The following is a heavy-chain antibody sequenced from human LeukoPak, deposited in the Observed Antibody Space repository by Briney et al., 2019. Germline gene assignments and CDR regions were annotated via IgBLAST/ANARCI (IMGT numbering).Heavy chain of an antibody. CDR1: GFTFSSYW. V-gene: IGHV3-7*01. CDR3: ARDGYNFPFDY. Sequence: GGSLRLSCAASGFTFSSYWMSWVRQAPGKGLEWAANIKQDGSEKYYVDSVKGRFTISRDNAKNSLYLQMNSLRAEDTAVYYCARDGYNFPFDYWGQGTLVTVSS. J-gene: IGHJ4*02. D-gene: IGHD5-24*01. CDR2: IKQDGSEK.